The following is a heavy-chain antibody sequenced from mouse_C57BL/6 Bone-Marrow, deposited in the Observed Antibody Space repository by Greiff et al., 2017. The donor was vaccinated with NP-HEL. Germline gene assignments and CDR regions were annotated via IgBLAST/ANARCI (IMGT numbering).Heavy chain of an antibody. CDR2: ISDGGSYT. CDR1: GFTFSSYA. Sequence: EVKVVESGGGLVKPGGSLKLSCAASGFTFSSYAMSWVRQTPEKRLEWVATISDGGSYTYYPDNVKGRFTISRDNAKNNLYLQMSHLKSEDTAMYYCARVGYGGFAYWGRGTLVTVSA. CDR3: ARVGYGGFAY. V-gene: IGHV5-4*03. J-gene: IGHJ3*01. D-gene: IGHD2-2*01.